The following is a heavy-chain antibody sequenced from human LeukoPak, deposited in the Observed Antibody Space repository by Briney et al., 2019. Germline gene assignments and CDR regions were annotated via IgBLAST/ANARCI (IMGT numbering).Heavy chain of an antibody. D-gene: IGHD6-13*01. CDR1: GYTFTSYG. V-gene: IGHV1-18*01. CDR3: ARGNFETWSSWYFSGRGTYYYYYYMDV. Sequence: GASVKVSCKASGYTFTSYGISWVRQAPGQGLEWMGWISAYNGNTNYAQKLQGRVTMTTDTSTSTAYMELRSLRSDDTAVYYCARGNFETWSSWYFSGRGTYYYYYYMDVWGKGTTVTISS. CDR2: ISAYNGNT. J-gene: IGHJ6*03.